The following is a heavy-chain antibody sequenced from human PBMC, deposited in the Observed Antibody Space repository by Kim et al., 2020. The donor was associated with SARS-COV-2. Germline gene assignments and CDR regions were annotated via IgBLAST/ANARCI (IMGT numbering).Heavy chain of an antibody. Sequence: SETLSLTCAVSGGSISSYYWSWIRQPPGKGLEWIGYIYYGGSTNYNPSLKSRVTISLDTSKSQFSLKLSSVTAADTAVYYCARGNSGYPYYFDYWGQGTTVTVSS. V-gene: IGHV4-59*01. CDR2: IYYGGST. J-gene: IGHJ4*02. D-gene: IGHD3-22*01. CDR1: GGSISSYY. CDR3: ARGNSGYPYYFDY.